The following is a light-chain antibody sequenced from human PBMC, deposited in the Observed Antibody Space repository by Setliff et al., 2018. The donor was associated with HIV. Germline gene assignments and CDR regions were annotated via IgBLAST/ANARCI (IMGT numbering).Light chain of an antibody. V-gene: IGLV2-14*01. Sequence: QSALAQPASVSGSPGQSITISCTGTSGDVGGYNYVSWYQQHPGKAPKLMIYEVSNRPSGVSNRFSGSKSGNTASLTISGLQAEDEADYYCNSYTSSSTLPYVFGTGTKVTVL. CDR2: EVS. CDR1: SGDVGGYNY. J-gene: IGLJ1*01. CDR3: NSYTSSSTLPYV.